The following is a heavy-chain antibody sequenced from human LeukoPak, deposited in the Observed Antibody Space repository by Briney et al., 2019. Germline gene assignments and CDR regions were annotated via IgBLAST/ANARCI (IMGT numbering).Heavy chain of an antibody. J-gene: IGHJ4*02. Sequence: GGSLRLSCAASGFTFSSYGMHWVRQAPGKGLEWVSSISGSGGSTYYADSVKGRFTISRDNSKNTLYLQMNSLRGEDTAVYYCAKDREGTIADYFDYWGQGTLVTVSS. CDR3: AKDREGTIADYFDY. V-gene: IGHV3-23*01. D-gene: IGHD1-7*01. CDR1: GFTFSSYG. CDR2: ISGSGGST.